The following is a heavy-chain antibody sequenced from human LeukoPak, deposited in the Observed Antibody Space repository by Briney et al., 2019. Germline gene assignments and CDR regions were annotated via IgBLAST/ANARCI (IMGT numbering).Heavy chain of an antibody. CDR2: ISYDGSNK. D-gene: IGHD6-13*01. CDR1: GFNFSSYG. CDR3: ARGDWYPPYYFDY. J-gene: IGHJ4*02. V-gene: IGHV3-30*03. Sequence: PGRSLRLSCGASGFNFSSYGMPWVRQATGKGLEWVADISYDGSNKYYADSVKGRFTISRDNAKNSLSLQMNSLRAEDTAVYYCARGDWYPPYYFDYWGQGTLVTVSS.